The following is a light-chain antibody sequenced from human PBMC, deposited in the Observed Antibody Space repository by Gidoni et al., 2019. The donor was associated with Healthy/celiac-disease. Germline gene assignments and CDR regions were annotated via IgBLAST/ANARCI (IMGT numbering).Light chain of an antibody. V-gene: IGKV1-39*01. CDR3: QQSYSTPFT. Sequence: DIQMTQSPSSLSASVGDSVTITCRASQSISSYLNWYQQKPGKAPKLLIYAASSLQSGVPSRFSGSGSGTDFTLTISSLQPEDFATYYCQQSYSTPFTSXPXTKVDIK. CDR2: AAS. CDR1: QSISSY. J-gene: IGKJ3*01.